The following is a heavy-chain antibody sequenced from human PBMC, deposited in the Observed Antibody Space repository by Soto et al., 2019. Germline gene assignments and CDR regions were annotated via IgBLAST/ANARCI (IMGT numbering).Heavy chain of an antibody. J-gene: IGHJ3*02. D-gene: IGHD2-2*02. V-gene: IGHV1-24*01. CDR2: FDPEDGET. Sequence: ASVKVSCKVSGYTLTELSMHWVRQAPGKGLEWMGGFDPEDGETIYAQKFQGRVTMTEDTSTDTAYMELSSLRSEDTAVYYCATAPPSTGVLVPAAIDAFDIWCQGTMVTVSS. CDR3: ATAPPSTGVLVPAAIDAFDI. CDR1: GYTLTELS.